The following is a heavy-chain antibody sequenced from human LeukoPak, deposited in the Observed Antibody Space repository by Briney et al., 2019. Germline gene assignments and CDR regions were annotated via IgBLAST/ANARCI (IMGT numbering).Heavy chain of an antibody. Sequence: SETLSLTCTVSGGSISSGSYYWSWIRQPAGKGLEWIGRIYTSGSTNYNPSLKSRVTISVDTSKNQFSLKLSSVTAADTAVYYCARDSYATYYYYYMDVWGKGTTVTISS. CDR1: GGSISSGSYY. CDR2: IYTSGST. D-gene: IGHD5-18*01. CDR3: ARDSYATYYYYYMDV. V-gene: IGHV4-61*02. J-gene: IGHJ6*03.